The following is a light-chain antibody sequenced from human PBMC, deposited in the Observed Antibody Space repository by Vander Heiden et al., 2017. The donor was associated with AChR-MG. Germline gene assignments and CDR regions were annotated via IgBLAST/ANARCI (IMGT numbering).Light chain of an antibody. CDR3: SSYTSSSTLVV. Sequence: SALTQPAPVSGSPGPSITISCTGTSSDASGYNYVSWYQQHPGKAPKLMIYDVSKRPSGVSNRFSGSKSGNTASLTISGLQAEDEAEYYCSSYTSSSTLVVFGGGTKLTVL. J-gene: IGLJ2*01. CDR1: SSDASGYNY. CDR2: DVS. V-gene: IGLV2-14*01.